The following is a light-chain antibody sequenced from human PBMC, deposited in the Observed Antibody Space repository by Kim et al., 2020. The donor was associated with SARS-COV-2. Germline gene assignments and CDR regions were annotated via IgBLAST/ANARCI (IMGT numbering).Light chain of an antibody. J-gene: IGKJ1*01. CDR2: WAS. V-gene: IGKV4-1*01. Sequence: ATINCKPSQSVLYSSNNKNYLAWYQQKPGQPPKLLIYWASTRESGVPDRFSGSGSGTDFTLSINSLQAEDVALYYCQQYYGTPWTFGQGTKVDIK. CDR3: QQYYGTPWT. CDR1: QSVLYSSNNKNY.